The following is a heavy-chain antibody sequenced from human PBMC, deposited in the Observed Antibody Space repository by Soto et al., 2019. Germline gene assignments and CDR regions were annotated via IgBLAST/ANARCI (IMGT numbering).Heavy chain of an antibody. V-gene: IGHV1-69*13. Sequence: SAKVSGRASGGTFSRYAISWVRQAPGQGLGWMGGIIPIFGTANYAQKFQGRVTITADESTRNAYMELSSLRSEDTAVYYCARSRVRDGYNQKAFSSTGMDALAQGTTLPVSS. CDR3: ARSRVRDGYNQKAFSSTGMDA. J-gene: IGHJ6*02. D-gene: IGHD5-12*01. CDR2: IIPIFGTA. CDR1: GGTFSRYA.